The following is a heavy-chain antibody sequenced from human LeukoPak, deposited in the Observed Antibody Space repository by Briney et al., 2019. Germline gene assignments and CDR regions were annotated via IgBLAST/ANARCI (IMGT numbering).Heavy chain of an antibody. D-gene: IGHD3-22*01. CDR2: IYNSGGT. CDR3: ATSSHDLLDTDY. J-gene: IGHJ4*02. CDR1: GGSISSYY. Sequence: SETLSLTRTVSGGSISSYYWSWIRQPPGKGLEWIGYIYNSGGTNYNPSLRSRVTISVDTSKKQFSLKLSSVTAADTAVYYCATSSHDLLDTDYWGQGTLVTVSS. V-gene: IGHV4-59*01.